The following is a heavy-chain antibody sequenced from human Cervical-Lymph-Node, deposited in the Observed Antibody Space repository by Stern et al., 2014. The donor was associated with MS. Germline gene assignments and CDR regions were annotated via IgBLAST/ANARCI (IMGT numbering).Heavy chain of an antibody. V-gene: IGHV3-30-3*01. Sequence: QVQLVQSGGGVVQPGRSLRLSCAASGFTFSSYAMHWVRQAPGKRLEWVAVISYDGSNKYYADSVKGRFTISRDNSKNTLYLQMNSLRAEDTAVYYCAREKSVLWFGELPLDDAFDIWGQGTMVTVSS. J-gene: IGHJ3*02. CDR1: GFTFSSYA. CDR2: ISYDGSNK. CDR3: AREKSVLWFGELPLDDAFDI. D-gene: IGHD3-10*01.